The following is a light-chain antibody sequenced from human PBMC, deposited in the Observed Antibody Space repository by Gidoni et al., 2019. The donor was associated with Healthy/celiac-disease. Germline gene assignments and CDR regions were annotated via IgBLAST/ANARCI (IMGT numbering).Light chain of an antibody. Sequence: SYVLTQPPSVSVAPGKTARITCGENNIGSKSVHWYQQKPGQAPVLVVYDDSDRPSGIPERFSGSNSGNTATLTISRVEAGEEADYYCQVWDSSSDHLYVFGTGTKVTVL. CDR1: NIGSKS. V-gene: IGLV3-21*03. CDR2: DDS. J-gene: IGLJ1*01. CDR3: QVWDSSSDHLYV.